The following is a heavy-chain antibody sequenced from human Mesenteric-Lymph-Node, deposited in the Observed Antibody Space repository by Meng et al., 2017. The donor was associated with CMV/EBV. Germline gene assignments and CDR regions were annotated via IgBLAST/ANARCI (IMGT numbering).Heavy chain of an antibody. CDR1: GYTFTSYA. CDR2: IIPIFGTA. Sequence: SVKVSCKASGYTFTSYAISWVRQAPGQGLEWMGGIIPIFGTANYAQKFQGRVTITTDESTSTAYMELSSLRSEDTAVYYCARDRVGGSYSGSSHWFDPWGQGTLVTVSS. V-gene: IGHV1-69*05. J-gene: IGHJ5*02. CDR3: ARDRVGGSYSGSSHWFDP. D-gene: IGHD1-26*01.